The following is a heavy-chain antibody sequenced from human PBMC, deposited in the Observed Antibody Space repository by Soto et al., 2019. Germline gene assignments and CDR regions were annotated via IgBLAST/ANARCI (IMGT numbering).Heavy chain of an antibody. CDR3: ARDRAGVREVITGLDY. CDR2: IYHSGST. J-gene: IGHJ4*02. CDR1: GGSISSSNW. V-gene: IGHV4-4*02. D-gene: IGHD3-10*01. Sequence: KPSETLSLTCAVSGGSISSSNWWSWVRQHPGKGLEWIGEIYHSGSTNYNPSLKSRVTISVDKSKTHFSLKLSSVPAADTAVFYCARDRAGVREVITGLDYWGKGTLVTVSS.